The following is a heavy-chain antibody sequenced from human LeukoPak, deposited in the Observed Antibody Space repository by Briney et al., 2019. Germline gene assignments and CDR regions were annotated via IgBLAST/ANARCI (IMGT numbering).Heavy chain of an antibody. D-gene: IGHD1-7*01. J-gene: IGHJ6*02. CDR3: ARDNWNYGSSMDV. Sequence: KPSETLSLTCSVSDGSINSYYWNWIRRPPGKGLEWIGYIYYSGSTNYNPSLKSRVTISVDTSKNQFSLKLSSVTAADTAVYYCARDNWNYGSSMDVWGQGTTVTVSS. CDR1: DGSINSYY. CDR2: IYYSGST. V-gene: IGHV4-59*01.